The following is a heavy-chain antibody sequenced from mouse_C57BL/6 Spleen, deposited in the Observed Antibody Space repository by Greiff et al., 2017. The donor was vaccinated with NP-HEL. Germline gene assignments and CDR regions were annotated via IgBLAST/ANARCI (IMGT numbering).Heavy chain of an antibody. V-gene: IGHV5-17*01. J-gene: IGHJ4*01. Sequence: EVKLMESGGGLVKPGGSLKLSCAASGFTFSDYGMHWVRQAPEKGLEWVAYISSGSSTIYYADTVKGRFTISRDNAKNTLFLQMTSLRSEDTAMYYCAKDSSGYGTMDYWGQGTSVTVSS. D-gene: IGHD3-2*02. CDR3: AKDSSGYGTMDY. CDR2: ISSGSSTI. CDR1: GFTFSDYG.